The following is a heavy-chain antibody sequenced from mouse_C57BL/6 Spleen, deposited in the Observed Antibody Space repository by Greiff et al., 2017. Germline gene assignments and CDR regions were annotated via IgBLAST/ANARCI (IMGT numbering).Heavy chain of an antibody. CDR1: GYTFTSYT. V-gene: IGHV1-4*01. CDR2: INPSSGYT. Sequence: QVQLQQSGAELARPGASVKMSCKASGYTFTSYTMHWVKQRPGQGLEWIGYINPSSGYTKYNQKFKDKATLTADKSSSTAYMQLSSLTSEDAAVYDCARFYDGYPYAMDYWGQGTSVTVSS. D-gene: IGHD2-3*01. J-gene: IGHJ4*01. CDR3: ARFYDGYPYAMDY.